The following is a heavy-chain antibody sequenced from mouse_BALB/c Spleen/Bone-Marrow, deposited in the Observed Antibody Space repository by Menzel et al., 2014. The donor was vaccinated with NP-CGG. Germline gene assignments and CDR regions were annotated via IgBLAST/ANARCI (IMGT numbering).Heavy chain of an antibody. CDR2: IRNKANGYTT. CDR3: ARDSRSTVSHFDY. D-gene: IGHD1-1*01. CDR1: GFTFTDYY. V-gene: IGHV7-3*02. Sequence: EVQRVESGGGLVQPGGSLRLSCATSGFTFTDYYMNWVRQPPGKALEWLGFIRNKANGYTTEYSASVKGRFTISRDNSQSIPYLQMNTLRAEDSATYYCARDSRSTVSHFDYWGQGTTLTVSS. J-gene: IGHJ2*01.